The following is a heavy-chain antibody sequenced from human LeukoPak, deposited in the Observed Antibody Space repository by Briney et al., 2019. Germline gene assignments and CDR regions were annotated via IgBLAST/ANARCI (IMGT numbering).Heavy chain of an antibody. J-gene: IGHJ4*02. V-gene: IGHV3-23*01. CDR1: GFTFSTYA. Sequence: GGSLRHSCAGSGFTFSTYAMSWVRQAPGKGLEWVSAMSAGGRTTYYADSVKGRFTISRDNSKNILHLQMNSLRAEDTAIYYCAKPICSSTTCYRCFDYWGQGTLVSVSS. D-gene: IGHD2-2*01. CDR2: MSAGGRTT. CDR3: AKPICSSTTCYRCFDY.